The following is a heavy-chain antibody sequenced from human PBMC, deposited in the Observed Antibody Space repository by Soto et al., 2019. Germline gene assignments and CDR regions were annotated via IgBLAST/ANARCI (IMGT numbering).Heavy chain of an antibody. CDR1: GFTFSNYW. CDR2: IKEDGTEK. CDR3: ANLHATTGWNY. Sequence: PGGSLRLSCAVSGFTFSNYWMNWVRQTPGKGLEWVAKIKEDGTEKYYVDSVKGRFTISRDNAKNSLYLQMNSLRADDTAVYYCANLHATTGWNYWGQGALVTVSS. D-gene: IGHD6-19*01. J-gene: IGHJ4*02. V-gene: IGHV3-7*01.